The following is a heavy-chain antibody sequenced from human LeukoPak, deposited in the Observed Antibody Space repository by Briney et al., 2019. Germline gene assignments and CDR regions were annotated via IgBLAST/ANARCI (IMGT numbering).Heavy chain of an antibody. CDR2: IIPIFGTA. CDR3: ATSKYYYGSGSYVGGTADY. V-gene: IGHV1-69*13. Sequence: ASVKVSCKASGGTFSSYAISWVRQAPGQGLEWMGGIIPIFGTANYAQKFQGRVTITADESTSTAYMELSSLRSEDTAVYYCATSKYYYGSGSYVGGTADYWGQGTLVTVSS. J-gene: IGHJ4*02. D-gene: IGHD3-10*01. CDR1: GGTFSSYA.